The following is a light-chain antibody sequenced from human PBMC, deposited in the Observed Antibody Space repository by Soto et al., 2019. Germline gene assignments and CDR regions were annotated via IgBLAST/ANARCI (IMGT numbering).Light chain of an antibody. CDR2: GAS. V-gene: IGKV3-20*01. J-gene: IGKJ4*01. CDR3: QQYGSSPLT. Sequence: VFTQSPGTLALSPGEIATLSCRASQSVINNYLAWYQQKPGQAPRLLIYGASNRATGIPDRFSGSGSGTDFTLTISRLEPEDFAVYYCQQYGSSPLTFGGGTKVDIK. CDR1: QSVINNY.